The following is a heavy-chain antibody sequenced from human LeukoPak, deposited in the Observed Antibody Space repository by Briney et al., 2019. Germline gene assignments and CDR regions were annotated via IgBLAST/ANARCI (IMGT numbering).Heavy chain of an antibody. Sequence: GASVKVSCKASGYTFTSYGISWVRQAPGQGLEWMGWISAYNGNTNYAQKLQGRVTMTTDTSTSTAYMELRSLRSDDTAVNYCSKDWRDANGLCRTFDYWGQGTLVTVSS. J-gene: IGHJ4*02. CDR3: SKDWRDANGLCRTFDY. V-gene: IGHV1-18*01. CDR2: ISAYNGNT. CDR1: GYTFTSYG. D-gene: IGHD2-8*01.